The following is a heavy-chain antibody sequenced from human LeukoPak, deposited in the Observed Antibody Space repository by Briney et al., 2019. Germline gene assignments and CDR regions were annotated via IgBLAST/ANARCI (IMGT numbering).Heavy chain of an antibody. Sequence: SETLSLTCTVSGGSVSSGRYYWSWIRPPPGKRLEWIGYIYYSGSTKYNPSLKSRDTISVDTSKNQFSLKLSSITAADSDEYYCAKTLAAAGAFDIWGQGTMVTVSS. V-gene: IGHV4-61*01. J-gene: IGHJ3*02. D-gene: IGHD6-13*01. CDR2: IYYSGST. CDR3: AKTLAAAGAFDI. CDR1: GGSVSSGRYY.